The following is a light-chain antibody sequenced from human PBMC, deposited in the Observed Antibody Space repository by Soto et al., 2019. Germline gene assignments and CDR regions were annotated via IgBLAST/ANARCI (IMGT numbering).Light chain of an antibody. J-gene: IGKJ4*01. Sequence: IVMTQSPATLSVSQGERGTLSCRASQSVSSSFLAWYQQRPGQAPRLLIYGASSRATGIPDRFSGSGSGTDFTLTISRLEPEDFAVYYCQQYGSSPLTFGGGTKV. CDR3: QQYGSSPLT. CDR1: QSVSSSF. V-gene: IGKV3-20*01. CDR2: GAS.